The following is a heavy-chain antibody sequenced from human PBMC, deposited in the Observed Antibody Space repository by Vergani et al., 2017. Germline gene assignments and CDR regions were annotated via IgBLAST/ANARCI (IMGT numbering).Heavy chain of an antibody. Sequence: EVQLLESGGGLVQPGGSLRLSCAASGFTFSSYAMSWVRQAPGKGLEWVSAISGSGGSIYYADSVKGRFTISRDNSKNTLYLQMNSLRAEDTAVYYCAKDNVWGSYRSYNWFDPWGQGTLVTVSS. J-gene: IGHJ5*02. CDR1: GFTFSSYA. V-gene: IGHV3-23*01. CDR3: AKDNVWGSYRSYNWFDP. CDR2: ISGSGGSI. D-gene: IGHD3-16*02.